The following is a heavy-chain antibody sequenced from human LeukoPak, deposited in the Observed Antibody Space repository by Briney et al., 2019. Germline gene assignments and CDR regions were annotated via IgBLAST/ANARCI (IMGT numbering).Heavy chain of an antibody. D-gene: IGHD6-13*01. CDR1: GFTVSGYD. CDR2: IRSDGSDK. V-gene: IGHV3-30*02. Sequence: GGSLRLSCAASGFTVSGYDMHWVRQAPGKGLEWVALIRSDGSDKYYADSVKGRFTISRDNSKNTVFLQMNSLRAEDTAVYYCAKDIAAAGGPCAYWGRGTLVTVSS. CDR3: AKDIAAAGGPCAY. J-gene: IGHJ4*02.